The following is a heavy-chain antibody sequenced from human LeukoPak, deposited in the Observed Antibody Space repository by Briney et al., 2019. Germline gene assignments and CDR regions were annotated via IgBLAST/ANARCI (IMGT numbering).Heavy chain of an antibody. J-gene: IGHJ4*02. Sequence: GGSLRLSCAASGFNFTNYAMNWVRQAPGKGLEWLSVISDGGHSTYYADSVKGRFTISRDNSKNHLYLQMNSLRAEDTAVYYCAKVRGYSYANEYHFDNWGQGTLVSVSS. CDR1: GFNFTNYA. V-gene: IGHV3-23*01. D-gene: IGHD5-18*01. CDR2: ISDGGHST. CDR3: AKVRGYSYANEYHFDN.